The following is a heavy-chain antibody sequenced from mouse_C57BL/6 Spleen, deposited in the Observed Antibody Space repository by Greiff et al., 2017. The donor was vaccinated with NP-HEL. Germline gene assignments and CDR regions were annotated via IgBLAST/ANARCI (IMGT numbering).Heavy chain of an antibody. CDR1: GYTFTSYW. J-gene: IGHJ2*01. CDR2: IDPSDSYT. Sequence: VQLVESGAELVKPGASVKLSCKASGYTFTSYWMQWVKQRPGQGLEWIGEIDPSDSYTNYNQKFKGKATLTVDTSSSTAYMQLSSLTSEDSAVYYCARSGAMVTRNFDYWGQGTTLTVSS. CDR3: ARSGAMVTRNFDY. V-gene: IGHV1-50*01. D-gene: IGHD2-2*01.